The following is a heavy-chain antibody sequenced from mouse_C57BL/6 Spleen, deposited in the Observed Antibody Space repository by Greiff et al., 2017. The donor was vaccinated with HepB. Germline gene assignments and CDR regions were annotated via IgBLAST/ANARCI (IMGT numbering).Heavy chain of an antibody. CDR3: ARQGGSSPHWYFDV. CDR2: ISGGGGNT. V-gene: IGHV5-9*01. D-gene: IGHD1-1*01. CDR1: GFTFSSYT. J-gene: IGHJ1*03. Sequence: EVQRVESGGGLVKPGGSLKLSCAASGFTFSSYTMSWVRQTPEKRLEWVATISGGGGNTYYPDSVKGRFTISRDNAKNTLYLQMSSLRSEDTALYYCARQGGSSPHWYFDVWGTGTTVTVSS.